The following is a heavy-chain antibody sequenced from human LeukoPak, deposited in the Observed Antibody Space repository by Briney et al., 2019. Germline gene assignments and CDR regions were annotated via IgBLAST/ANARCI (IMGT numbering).Heavy chain of an antibody. CDR2: IYSGGST. CDR3: ARDIGYYGMDV. CDR1: GFTVSANY. D-gene: IGHD2-15*01. V-gene: IGHV3-53*01. J-gene: IGHJ6*02. Sequence: QPGGSLRLSCAASGFTVSANYMTWVRQGQGKGLEWVSIIYSGGSTYYADSVKGRFTISRDNSKNTLYLQMNSLRAEDTAVYYCARDIGYYGMDVWGQGTTVTVSS.